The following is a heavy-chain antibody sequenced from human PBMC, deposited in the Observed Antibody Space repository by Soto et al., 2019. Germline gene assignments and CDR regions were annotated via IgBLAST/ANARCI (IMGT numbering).Heavy chain of an antibody. J-gene: IGHJ4*02. CDR2: IYYSGST. Sequence: QLQLQESGPGLVKPSETLSLTCTVSGGSISSSSYYWGWIRQPPGKGLEWIGSIYYSGSTYYNPSLKSRVTISVDTSKNQFSLKLSSVTAADTAVYYCARHPAAGHTLDYWGQGTLVTVSS. V-gene: IGHV4-39*01. CDR1: GGSISSSSYY. CDR3: ARHPAAGHTLDY. D-gene: IGHD6-13*01.